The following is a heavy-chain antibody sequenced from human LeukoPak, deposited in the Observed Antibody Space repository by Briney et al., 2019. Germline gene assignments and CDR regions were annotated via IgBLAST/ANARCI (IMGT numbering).Heavy chain of an antibody. CDR3: ARDPVVVVAATLVDY. J-gene: IGHJ4*02. Sequence: GGSLRLSCAASGFTFSSYAMSWVRQAPGKGLEWVSAISGSGGSTYYADSVKGRFTISRDNAKNSLYLQMNSLRAEDTAVYYCARDPVVVVAATLVDYWGQGTLVTVSS. CDR2: ISGSGGST. D-gene: IGHD2-15*01. V-gene: IGHV3-23*01. CDR1: GFTFSSYA.